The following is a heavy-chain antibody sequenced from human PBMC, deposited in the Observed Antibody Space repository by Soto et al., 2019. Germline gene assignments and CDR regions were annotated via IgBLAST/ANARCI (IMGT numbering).Heavy chain of an antibody. CDR1: GDSVSRDGYY. CDR3: ARRHESLTGPDAVDI. V-gene: IGHV4-31*02. CDR2: LYYSGSP. Sequence: QVQLPESGPGLVKPSQTLSLPCTVSGDSVSRDGYYWSWILQPPGKVLEWLGDLYYSGSPSSHPSLKSRGTIAVDTSEKHLPLRLNAVTAADTAVYYCARRHESLTGPDAVDIWGQGTMVTVSS. D-gene: IGHD3-9*01. J-gene: IGHJ3*02.